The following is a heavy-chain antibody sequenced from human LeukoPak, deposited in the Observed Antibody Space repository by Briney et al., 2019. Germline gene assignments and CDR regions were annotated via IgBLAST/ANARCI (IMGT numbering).Heavy chain of an antibody. J-gene: IGHJ4*02. CDR1: GFTFSSYG. CDR3: EKEGSAMVNPAFDY. Sequence: GGTVRLSCAASGFTFSSYGMSWVRQAPGKGLEWVSGINTRINNTYYADSMKGRFTITRDNSENTLYLQMNSLRAEDTAVYYCEKEGSAMVNPAFDYWGQGTLVSVSS. D-gene: IGHD5-18*01. CDR2: INTRINNT. V-gene: IGHV3-23*01.